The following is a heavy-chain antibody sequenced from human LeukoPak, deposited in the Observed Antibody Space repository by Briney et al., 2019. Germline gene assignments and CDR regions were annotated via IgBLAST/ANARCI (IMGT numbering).Heavy chain of an antibody. D-gene: IGHD3-3*01. CDR1: GLTFNRYW. Sequence: GGSLRLSCVASGLTFNRYWMSWLRQVPGKGLEWVANIKQDGTETHYVDSVKGRFTISRDNAKSSLYLQMNSLRAEDTAVYYCARDCLGSQFWSGYYLGPDNYFDYWGQGSLVTVSS. J-gene: IGHJ4*02. CDR3: ARDCLGSQFWSGYYLGPDNYFDY. CDR2: IKQDGTET. V-gene: IGHV3-7*01.